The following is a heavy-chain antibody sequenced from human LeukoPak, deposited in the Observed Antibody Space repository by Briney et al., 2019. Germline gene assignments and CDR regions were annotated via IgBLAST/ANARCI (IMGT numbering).Heavy chain of an antibody. V-gene: IGHV3-15*01. CDR3: TAVRWSGSFDY. Sequence: GGSLRLSCAVSGFTLSSAWMTWDRQAPGKGLEWVARIKNKNDGGAFAYAAPGKDRFTISNVDSKNTVFWKMSGLKNEDIGIYYCTAVRWSGSFDYWGQRILVTVSS. D-gene: IGHD3-3*01. CDR1: GFTLSSAW. J-gene: IGHJ4*02. CDR2: IKNKNDGGAF.